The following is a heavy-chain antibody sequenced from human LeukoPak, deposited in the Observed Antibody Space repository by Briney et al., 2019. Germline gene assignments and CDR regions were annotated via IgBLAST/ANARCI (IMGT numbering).Heavy chain of an antibody. J-gene: IGHJ4*02. Sequence: SETLSLTCAVSGGSFSGYYWSWIRQPPGKGLEWIGEINHSGSTNYNPSLKSRVTISVGTSKNQFSLKLSSVTAADTAFYYCARTNYYDSSGYYSLDYWGQGTLVTVSS. CDR3: ARTNYYDSSGYYSLDY. CDR2: INHSGST. CDR1: GGSFSGYY. V-gene: IGHV4-34*01. D-gene: IGHD3-22*01.